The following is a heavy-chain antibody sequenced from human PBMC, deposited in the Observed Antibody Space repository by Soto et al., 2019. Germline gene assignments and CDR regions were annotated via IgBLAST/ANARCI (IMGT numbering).Heavy chain of an antibody. Sequence: SGGSLRLSCAASGFTFDDYAMHWVRLAPGKGLEWVSGISWNSGDIYYADSVKGRFTISRDNAKNSLYLQMNSLKTEDTAVYYCTRDGPGCRGGSCYAAWGQGTLVTVSS. CDR1: GFTFDDYA. V-gene: IGHV3-9*01. CDR3: TRDGPGCRGGSCYAA. D-gene: IGHD2-15*01. CDR2: ISWNSGDI. J-gene: IGHJ5*02.